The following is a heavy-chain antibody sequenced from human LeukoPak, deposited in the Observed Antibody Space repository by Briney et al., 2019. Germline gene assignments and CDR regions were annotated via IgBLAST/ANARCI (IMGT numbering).Heavy chain of an antibody. Sequence: GGSLRLSCAASGFSFSTYGMHWVRQAPGKGLEWVAVIIHDGSNKYYADSVKGRFTISRDNSKNTLYLQMNSLRADDTAVYYCARDAAGGYYDSSGYYYDYWGQGTLVTVSS. CDR2: IIHDGSNK. J-gene: IGHJ4*02. CDR3: ARDAAGGYYDSSGYYYDY. CDR1: GFSFSTYG. V-gene: IGHV3-30*03. D-gene: IGHD3-22*01.